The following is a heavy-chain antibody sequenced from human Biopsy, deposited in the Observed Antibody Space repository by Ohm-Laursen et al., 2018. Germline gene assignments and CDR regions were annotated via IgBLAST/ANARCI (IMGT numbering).Heavy chain of an antibody. CDR2: IFYSANT. V-gene: IGHV4-31*03. D-gene: IGHD5-12*01. J-gene: IGHJ4*02. Sequence: SQTLSLTCTVSGVSINGGRYYWNWIRHHPGKGLEWIGNIFYSANTYYNPSLKSRVTISVDTSKNQFSLKLSPVTAADTAVYYCARLGSGDYFPTFFDFWGLGALVTVSS. CDR1: GVSINGGRYY. CDR3: ARLGSGDYFPTFFDF.